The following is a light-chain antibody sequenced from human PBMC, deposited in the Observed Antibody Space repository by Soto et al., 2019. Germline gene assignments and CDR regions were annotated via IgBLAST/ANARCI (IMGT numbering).Light chain of an antibody. CDR1: SSDVGGYNY. CDR3: SSFTSSNTYV. J-gene: IGLJ1*01. Sequence: LTQPASVSASPGQSITISCTGTSSDVGGYNYVSWFQQHPGKAPKLMIYEVSNRPSGVSNRFSGSKSGNTASLTISGLQAEDEADYYCSSFTSSNTYVFGTGTKVTVL. CDR2: EVS. V-gene: IGLV2-14*01.